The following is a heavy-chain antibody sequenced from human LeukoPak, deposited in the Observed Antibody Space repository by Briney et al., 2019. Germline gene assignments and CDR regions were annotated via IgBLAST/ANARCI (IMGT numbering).Heavy chain of an antibody. CDR3: ARHERAGNYYYYGMDV. CDR1: GFTFSSYA. J-gene: IGHJ6*02. Sequence: GSLRLSCAASGFTFSSYAMSWVRQAPGKGLEWIGSIYYSGNTYYNPSLKSRVTISVDTSKNQFSLKLSSVTAADTAVYYCARHERAGNYYYYGMDVWGQGTTVTVSS. V-gene: IGHV4-39*01. CDR2: IYYSGNT. D-gene: IGHD6-19*01.